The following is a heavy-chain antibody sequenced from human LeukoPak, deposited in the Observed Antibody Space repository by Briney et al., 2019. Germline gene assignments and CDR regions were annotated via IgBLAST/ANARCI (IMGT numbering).Heavy chain of an antibody. CDR3: ARGLGEQRYSSSWYPYYYYYMDV. D-gene: IGHD6-13*01. CDR1: GYTFTSYG. V-gene: IGHV1-18*01. J-gene: IGHJ6*03. Sequence: ASVKVSCKASGYTFTSYGISWVRQAPGQGLEWVGWISAYNGNTNYAQKLQGRVTMTTDTSTSTAYMELRSLRSDDTAVYYCARGLGEQRYSSSWYPYYYYYMDVWGKGTTVTISS. CDR2: ISAYNGNT.